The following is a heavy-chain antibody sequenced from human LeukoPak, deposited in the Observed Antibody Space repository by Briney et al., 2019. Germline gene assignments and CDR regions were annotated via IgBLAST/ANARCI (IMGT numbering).Heavy chain of an antibody. CDR3: ARLWSHSKTEDY. V-gene: IGHV4-39*01. CDR1: GDSISSGLYA. Sequence: SGTQSLTCTVSGDSISSGLYAWGWIRQPPGEGLEWIGNIYHNGDTYYNPSLRSRVTISVDTSENQFSLNLRSVTAANTAVYYCARLWSHSKTEDYWGQGTVVTVSS. CDR2: IYHNGDT. D-gene: IGHD3-16*01. J-gene: IGHJ4*02.